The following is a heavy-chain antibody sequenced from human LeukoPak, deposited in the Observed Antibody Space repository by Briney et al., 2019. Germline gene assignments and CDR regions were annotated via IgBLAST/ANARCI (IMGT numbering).Heavy chain of an antibody. CDR3: ALFHYYDSSGHSTADY. Sequence: GESLKISCKGSGYSFTSYWIGLVRQMPGKGLEWMGIIYPGDSDTRYSPSFQGQVTISADKSISTAYLQWSSLKASDTAMYYCALFHYYDSSGHSTADYWGQGTLVTVSS. J-gene: IGHJ4*02. CDR1: GYSFTSYW. D-gene: IGHD3-22*01. V-gene: IGHV5-51*01. CDR2: IYPGDSDT.